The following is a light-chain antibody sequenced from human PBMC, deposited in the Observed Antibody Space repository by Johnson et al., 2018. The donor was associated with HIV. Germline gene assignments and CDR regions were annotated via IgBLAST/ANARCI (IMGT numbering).Light chain of an antibody. J-gene: IGLJ1*01. CDR3: ATWDGSLTIGGV. CDR2: ENT. V-gene: IGLV1-51*02. CDR1: SSNIGSNY. Sequence: QSVLTQPPSVSAAPGQKVTISCSGSSSNIGSNYVSWYQQLPGTAPKLLIYENTERPSGIPDRFSGSKSGPSATLGITGLQTGDEAYYYCATWDGSLTIGGVFGTWTKRTVL.